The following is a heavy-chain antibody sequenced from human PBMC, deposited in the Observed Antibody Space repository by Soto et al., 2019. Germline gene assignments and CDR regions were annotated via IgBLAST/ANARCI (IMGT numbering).Heavy chain of an antibody. CDR3: AREGVVAATSAFDI. J-gene: IGHJ3*02. D-gene: IGHD2-15*01. CDR1: GGSISSGGYY. V-gene: IGHV4-31*03. Sequence: QVQLQESGPGLVKPSQTLSLTCTVSGGSISSGGYYWSWIRQHPGKGLEWIGYIYYSGNTYYNPAPKSRVTISVDTSKNQFSLKPSSVTAADTAVYYCAREGVVAATSAFDIWGQGTMVTVSS. CDR2: IYYSGNT.